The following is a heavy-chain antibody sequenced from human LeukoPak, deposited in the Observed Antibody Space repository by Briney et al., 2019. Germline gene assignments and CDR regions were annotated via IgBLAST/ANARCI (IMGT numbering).Heavy chain of an antibody. Sequence: PSETLSLTCTVSGGSISSYYWSWIRQPPGKGLEWIGYIYYSGSTNYNPSLKSRVTISVDTSKNQFSLKLCSVTAADTAVYYCARGVVATIGTYFYYGMDVWGQGTTVTVSS. D-gene: IGHD5-24*01. CDR3: ARGVVATIGTYFYYGMDV. CDR2: IYYSGST. CDR1: GGSISSYY. V-gene: IGHV4-59*01. J-gene: IGHJ6*02.